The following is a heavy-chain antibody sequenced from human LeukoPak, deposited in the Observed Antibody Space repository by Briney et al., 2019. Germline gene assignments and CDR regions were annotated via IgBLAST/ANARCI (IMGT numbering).Heavy chain of an antibody. Sequence: PGGSLRLSCATSGFSLSRNGMHWVRQAPGKGLEWVAVISYDGSNKYYADSVKGRFTISRDNSKNTLYLQMNSLRAEDTAVYYCARAQGDSYGYVHYYYGMDVWGQGTTVTVSS. J-gene: IGHJ6*02. D-gene: IGHD5-18*01. CDR2: ISYDGSNK. CDR1: GFSLSRNG. CDR3: ARAQGDSYGYVHYYYGMDV. V-gene: IGHV3-30*19.